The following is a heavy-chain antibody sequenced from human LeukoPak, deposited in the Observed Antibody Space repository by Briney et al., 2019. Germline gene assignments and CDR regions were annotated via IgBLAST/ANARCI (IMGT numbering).Heavy chain of an antibody. CDR1: GVSISSSNSY. D-gene: IGHD5-18*01. J-gene: IGHJ4*02. CDR2: IYYSGNT. V-gene: IGHV4-39*07. CDR3: ARGDVDTAMALGY. Sequence: SETLSLTCTVSGVSISSSNSYWGWSRQPPGKGLEFIGSIYYSGNTYYHPSLKSRVTISVDTSKNQFSLKLSSVTAADTAVYYGARGDVDTAMALGYWGQGTLVTVSS.